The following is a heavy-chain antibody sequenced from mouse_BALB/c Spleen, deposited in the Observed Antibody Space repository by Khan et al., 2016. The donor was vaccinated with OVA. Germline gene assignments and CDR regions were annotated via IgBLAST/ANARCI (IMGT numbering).Heavy chain of an antibody. Sequence: QVQLKQSGPGLVQPSQSLSITCTVSGFSLTTYGVHWVRQSPGRGLEWLGGIWRGGSTACNAAFMTRLNTTKDNSNSQAFFKMNSLQTDDTANYYYAKNSHGNYGLDWYFDVWGAGTTVTVSS. D-gene: IGHD2-1*01. J-gene: IGHJ1*01. CDR3: AKNSHGNYGLDWYFDV. CDR2: IWRGGST. V-gene: IGHV2-5*01. CDR1: GFSLTTYG.